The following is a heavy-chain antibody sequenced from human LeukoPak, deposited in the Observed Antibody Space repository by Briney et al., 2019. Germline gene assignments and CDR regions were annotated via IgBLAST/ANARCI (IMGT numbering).Heavy chain of an antibody. J-gene: IGHJ6*04. V-gene: IGHV4-34*01. Sequence: PSETLSLTCAVYGGSFSGYYWSWIRQPPGKGLEWIGYIHHSGSTTYNPSLKSRVTISVDTSKNQFSLKLTSVTAADTAMYYCARISAAAVEPWGKGTTVTISS. CDR2: IHHSGST. D-gene: IGHD6-13*01. CDR3: ARISAAAVEP. CDR1: GGSFSGYY.